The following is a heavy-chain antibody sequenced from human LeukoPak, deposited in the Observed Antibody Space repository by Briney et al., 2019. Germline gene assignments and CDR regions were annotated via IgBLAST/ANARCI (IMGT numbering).Heavy chain of an antibody. D-gene: IGHD3-22*01. Sequence: GASVKVSCKASGYTFTSYAMNWVRQAPGQGLEWMGWININTGNPTYAQGFTGRFVFSLDTSVSTAYLQISSLKAEDTAVYYCARETYYYDSSGYYPLPHFDYWGQGTLVTVSS. CDR3: ARETYYYDSSGYYPLPHFDY. V-gene: IGHV7-4-1*02. J-gene: IGHJ4*02. CDR1: GYTFTSYA. CDR2: ININTGNP.